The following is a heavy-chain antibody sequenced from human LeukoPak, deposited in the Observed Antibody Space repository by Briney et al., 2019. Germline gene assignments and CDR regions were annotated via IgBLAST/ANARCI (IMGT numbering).Heavy chain of an antibody. Sequence: SETLSLTCTVSGGSISCGDYYWSWIRQPPGKGLKWIGYIFYSGNTYYNPSLKSRVTISVDTSKNQFSLKLSSVTAADTAVYYCARIESGWYPLGAEAFDIWGQGTMVTVSS. V-gene: IGHV4-30-4*01. CDR1: GGSISCGDYY. J-gene: IGHJ3*02. D-gene: IGHD6-19*01. CDR2: IFYSGNT. CDR3: ARIESGWYPLGAEAFDI.